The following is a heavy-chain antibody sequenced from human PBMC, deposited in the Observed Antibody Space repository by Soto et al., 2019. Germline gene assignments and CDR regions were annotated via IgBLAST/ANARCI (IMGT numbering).Heavy chain of an antibody. Sequence: PGGSLRLSCAASGFTFSNAWMSWVRQAPGKGLEWVGGIKSKTDGGTTDYAAPVKGRFTISRVDSKNTLYLQMNSLKTEDTAVYYCTTVIDLPGDYWGQGTLVTVSS. CDR3: TTVIDLPGDY. D-gene: IGHD1-26*01. V-gene: IGHV3-15*01. CDR2: IKSKTDGGTT. J-gene: IGHJ4*02. CDR1: GFTFSNAW.